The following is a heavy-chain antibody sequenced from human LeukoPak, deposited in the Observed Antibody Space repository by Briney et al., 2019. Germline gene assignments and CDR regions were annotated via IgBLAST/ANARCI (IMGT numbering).Heavy chain of an antibody. CDR3: ARDAMAGTPGPLGY. CDR1: GYTFTSYA. V-gene: IGHV7-4-1*02. Sequence: ASVTVSCTASGYTFTSYAMNWVRQAPGQGLEWMGWINTNTGNPTYAQGFTGRFVFSLDTSVSTAYLQISSLKAEDTAVYYCARDAMAGTPGPLGYWGQGTLVTVSS. J-gene: IGHJ4*02. CDR2: INTNTGNP. D-gene: IGHD6-19*01.